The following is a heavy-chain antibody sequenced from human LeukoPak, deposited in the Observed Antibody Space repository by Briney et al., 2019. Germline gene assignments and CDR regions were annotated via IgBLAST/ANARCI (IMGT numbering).Heavy chain of an antibody. J-gene: IGHJ4*02. Sequence: SETLSLTCTVSGGSISNYYWSWIRQPPGEGLEWIGYIYYTGSTNYNPSLKSRVTISADTSKNQFSLKLRSGTAADTAVYYCARAGYNWNSGYYFDYWGQGTLVTVSS. CDR3: ARAGYNWNSGYYFDY. CDR2: IYYTGST. D-gene: IGHD1-7*01. V-gene: IGHV4-59*01. CDR1: GGSISNYY.